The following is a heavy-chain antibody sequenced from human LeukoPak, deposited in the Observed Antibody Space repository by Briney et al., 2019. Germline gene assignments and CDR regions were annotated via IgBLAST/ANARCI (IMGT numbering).Heavy chain of an antibody. D-gene: IGHD3-22*01. CDR2: INQDGSEK. CDR3: ARDLYRIVVVPHYFDY. V-gene: IGHV3-7*01. CDR1: GFTFSNYW. J-gene: IGHJ4*02. Sequence: SGGSLRLSCAASGFTFSNYWMSWVRQAPGKGLEWVANINQDGSEKYYVDSVKGRFAISTDNAKNSLYLQMNSLRAEDTAMYYCARDLYRIVVVPHYFDYWGQGTLVTVSS.